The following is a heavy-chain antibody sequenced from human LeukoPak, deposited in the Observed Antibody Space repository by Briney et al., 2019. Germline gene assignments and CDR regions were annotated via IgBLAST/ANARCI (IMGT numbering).Heavy chain of an antibody. CDR3: ASGYCSGGSCSQDDY. V-gene: IGHV3-53*01. CDR2: IYSGGST. CDR1: GFTVSSNY. D-gene: IGHD2-15*01. J-gene: IGHJ4*02. Sequence: GGSLRLSCAASGFTVSSNYMSWVRQAPGKGLEWVSVIYSGGSTYYADSVKGRFTISRDNSKNTLYLQMNSLRAEDTAVYYCASGYCSGGSCSQDDYWGQGTLVTVSS.